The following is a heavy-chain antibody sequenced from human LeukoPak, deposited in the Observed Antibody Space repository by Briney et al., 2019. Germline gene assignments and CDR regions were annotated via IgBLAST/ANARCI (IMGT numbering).Heavy chain of an antibody. V-gene: IGHV3-74*01. CDR1: GFAFSADW. J-gene: IGHJ4*02. CDR2: INEDATTI. D-gene: IGHD3-16*01. Sequence: GGSLRLSCAASGFAFSADWMHWVRHAPGKGLEWVSRINEDATTITYADSVKGRFIISRNNSKKSLYLQMNNLRAEDTAVYYCVRDLILVWTPGDDFDFWGQGTLVIVSS. CDR3: VRDLILVWTPGDDFDF.